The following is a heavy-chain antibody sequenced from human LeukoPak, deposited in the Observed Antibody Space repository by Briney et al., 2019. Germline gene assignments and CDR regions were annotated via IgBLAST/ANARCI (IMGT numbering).Heavy chain of an antibody. Sequence: GGSLRLSCAASGFTFSSYAMSWVRQAPGKGLEWVSAISGSGGSTYYADSVKGRFTISRDNSKNTLYLQMNSLRAEDTAAYYCARDGSLHCSGGSCYGWSGYYFDYWGQGTLVTVSS. V-gene: IGHV3-23*01. CDR3: ARDGSLHCSGGSCYGWSGYYFDY. J-gene: IGHJ4*02. D-gene: IGHD2-15*01. CDR2: ISGSGGST. CDR1: GFTFSSYA.